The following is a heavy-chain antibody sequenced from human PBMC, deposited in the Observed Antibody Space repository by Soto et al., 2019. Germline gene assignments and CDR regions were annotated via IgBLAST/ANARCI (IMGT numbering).Heavy chain of an antibody. CDR2: ISGSGGST. CDR1: GFTFSSYA. V-gene: IGHV3-23*01. Sequence: GGSLRLSCAASGFTFSSYAMSWVRQAPGKGLEWVSAISGSGGSTYYADSLKGRFTISRDNSKNTLYLQMNSLRAEDTAVYYCATDGSGSDFDYWGQGTLVTVSS. D-gene: IGHD3-10*01. J-gene: IGHJ4*02. CDR3: ATDGSGSDFDY.